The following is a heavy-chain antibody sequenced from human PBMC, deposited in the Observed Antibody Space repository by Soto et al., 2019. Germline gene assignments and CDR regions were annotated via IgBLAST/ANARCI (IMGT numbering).Heavy chain of an antibody. V-gene: IGHV3-74*03. Sequence: EVQLVESGGGLVQPGGSMRLSCIASELTFSTSWMHWVRQARGKGPVWISRINTDGSDVTYADSVKGRFAVSRDNAKNTLYLQMNSLRVEDTAVYFCARGNIAVAVRGLFDYWGQGTLVTVSS. CDR1: ELTFSTSW. D-gene: IGHD6-19*01. CDR3: ARGNIAVAVRGLFDY. J-gene: IGHJ4*02. CDR2: INTDGSDV.